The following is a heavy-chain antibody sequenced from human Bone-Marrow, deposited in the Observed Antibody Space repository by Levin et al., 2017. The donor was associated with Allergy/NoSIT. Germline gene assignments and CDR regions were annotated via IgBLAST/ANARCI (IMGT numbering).Heavy chain of an antibody. V-gene: IGHV4-31*03. CDR1: GGSVSSGGYY. CDR2: IYYNGIT. D-gene: IGHD3-10*01. CDR3: ARDGGSGSFYNRHFDF. Sequence: SETLSLTCTVSGGSVSSGGYYWSWIRHRPGKGLEWIGYIYYNGITKYNPAYEGRAAISVDMSKNQLSLQLRSVTATDTAVYYCARDGGSGSFYNRHFDFWGQGTLVTVSS. J-gene: IGHJ4*02.